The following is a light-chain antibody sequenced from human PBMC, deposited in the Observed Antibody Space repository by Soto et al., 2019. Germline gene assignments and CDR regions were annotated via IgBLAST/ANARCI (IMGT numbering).Light chain of an antibody. CDR2: DAS. Sequence: EVVMTQSPATLSVSPGERATLSCRASESVSRNLAWYQQKPGQAPRLLIYDASTRATGIPDRFSGGGSGTEFTLTISSLKSEDFVVYYCQQYNSLPPITCGHGTRLEIK. J-gene: IGKJ5*01. CDR3: QQYNSLPPIT. CDR1: ESVSRN. V-gene: IGKV3-15*01.